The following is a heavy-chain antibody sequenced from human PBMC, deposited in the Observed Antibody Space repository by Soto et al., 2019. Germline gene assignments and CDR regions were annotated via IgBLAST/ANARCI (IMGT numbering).Heavy chain of an antibody. CDR1: GFTFSSYS. V-gene: IGHV3-21*01. Sequence: GGSLRLSCAASGFTFSSYSMNWVRQAPGKGLEWVSSISSSSYIYYADSVKGRFTISRDNAKNSPYLQMNSLRAEDTAVYYCATFPSGYDYYYYGMDVWGQGTTVTVSS. CDR2: ISSSSYI. CDR3: ATFPSGYDYYYYGMDV. D-gene: IGHD3-3*01. J-gene: IGHJ6*02.